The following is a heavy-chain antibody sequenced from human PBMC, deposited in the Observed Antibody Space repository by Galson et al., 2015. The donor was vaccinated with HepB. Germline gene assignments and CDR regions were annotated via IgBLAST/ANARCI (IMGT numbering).Heavy chain of an antibody. V-gene: IGHV3-15*01. J-gene: IGHJ1*01. CDR1: GFIFNSAW. Sequence: SLRLSCAASGFIFNSAWMSWVRQAPGKGLEWVGRIKSKMGGGTADYAAPVKGRFSIPRDDSKNMLHLQMNSLKMEDTAVYYCAWDSGKPDGPLYYQHWGQGTLVTVSS. CDR3: AWDSGKPDGPLYYQH. CDR2: IKSKMGGGTA. D-gene: IGHD4-23*01.